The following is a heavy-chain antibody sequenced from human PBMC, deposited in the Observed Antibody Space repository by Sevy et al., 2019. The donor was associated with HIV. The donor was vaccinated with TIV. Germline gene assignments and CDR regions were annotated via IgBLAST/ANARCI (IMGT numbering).Heavy chain of an antibody. V-gene: IGHV3-53*01. Sequence: GGSLRLSCAASGFTVSSNYMSWVRQAPGKGLEWVSVIYSGGSTYYADSVKGRFTISRDNSKNTLYLQMNSLRAEDTAVYYCARDRGIAARPRYYYYGMHVWGQGTTVTVSS. CDR1: GFTVSSNY. CDR2: IYSGGST. D-gene: IGHD6-6*01. J-gene: IGHJ6*02. CDR3: ARDRGIAARPRYYYYGMHV.